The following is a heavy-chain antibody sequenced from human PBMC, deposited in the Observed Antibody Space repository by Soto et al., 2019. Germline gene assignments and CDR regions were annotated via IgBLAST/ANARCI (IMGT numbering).Heavy chain of an antibody. CDR3: AREGIAAALDY. D-gene: IGHD6-13*01. CDR2: ISSSSSYI. V-gene: IGHV3-21*01. CDR1: GFTFSSYS. Sequence: EVQLVESGGGLVKPGGSLRLSCAASGFTFSSYSMNWVRQAPGKGLEWVSSISSSSSYIYYSDSVKGRFTISRDNAKNSLYLQENSLRAEDTAVYYCAREGIAAALDYCGQGTLVTVSS. J-gene: IGHJ4*02.